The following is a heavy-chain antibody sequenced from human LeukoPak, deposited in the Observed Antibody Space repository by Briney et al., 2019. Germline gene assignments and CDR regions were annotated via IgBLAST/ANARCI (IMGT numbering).Heavy chain of an antibody. CDR3: AKARARYSSSGHYFDY. D-gene: IGHD5-18*01. CDR1: GFTFSSYA. J-gene: IGHJ4*02. Sequence: GGSLRLSCVASGFTFSSYAMSWVRQAPGKGLEWVSALSGSGGYTYYADSVKGRFTISRDNSKNTLYLQMNSLRAEDTAVYYCAKARARYSSSGHYFDYWGQGTLVTVSS. V-gene: IGHV3-23*01. CDR2: LSGSGGYT.